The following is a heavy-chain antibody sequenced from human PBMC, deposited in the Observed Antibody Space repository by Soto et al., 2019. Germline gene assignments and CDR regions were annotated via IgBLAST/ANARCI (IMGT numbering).Heavy chain of an antibody. CDR1: GYTFTSYG. CDR3: ARGRPYYDFWSPPTPKGWFDP. J-gene: IGHJ5*02. D-gene: IGHD3-3*01. V-gene: IGHV1-18*04. Sequence: ASVKVSCKASGYTFTSYGISWVRQAPGQGLEWMGWISAYNGNTNYAQKLQGRVTMTTDTSTSTAYMELRSLRSDDTAVYYCARGRPYYDFWSPPTPKGWFDPWGQGTLVTVSS. CDR2: ISAYNGNT.